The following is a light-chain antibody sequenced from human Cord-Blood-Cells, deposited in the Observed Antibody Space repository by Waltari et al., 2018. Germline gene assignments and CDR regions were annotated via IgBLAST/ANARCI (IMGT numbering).Light chain of an antibody. CDR3: AAWDDSLRV. CDR1: SPNIGRNY. CDR2: RNN. Sequence: QSVLTPPPSASGTPGQRVTISCSGSSPNIGRNYVYWYQQLPGTSPKLLIYRNNQRPSGVPDRFSGSKSGTSASLAISGLRSEDEADYYCAAWDDSLRVFGGGTKLTVL. V-gene: IGLV1-47*01. J-gene: IGLJ3*02.